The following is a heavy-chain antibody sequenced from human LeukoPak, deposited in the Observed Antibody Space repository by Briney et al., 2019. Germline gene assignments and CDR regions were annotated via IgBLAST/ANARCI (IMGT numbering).Heavy chain of an antibody. CDR3: ARVGRSGWIPGYYFDY. D-gene: IGHD6-19*01. Sequence: GGSLRLSCAASGFTFSCYWMSWVRQAPGKGLEWVANIKQGGSEKYYVDSVRGRFTISRDNAKNSLYLQMNSLRAEDTAVYYCARVGRSGWIPGYYFDYRGQGNLGTVSS. CDR1: GFTFSCYW. J-gene: IGHJ4*02. V-gene: IGHV3-7*01. CDR2: IKQGGSEK.